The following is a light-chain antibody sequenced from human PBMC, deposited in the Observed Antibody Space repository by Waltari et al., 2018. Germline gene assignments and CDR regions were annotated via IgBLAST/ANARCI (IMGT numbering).Light chain of an antibody. CDR2: WAS. V-gene: IGKV4-1*01. CDR1: QSVLYSSNNKSY. Sequence: DIMMTQSPDSLAVSLGERATINCKSSQSVLYSSNNKSYLAWYQHKPGQPPKLLIYWASTRESGVPDRFSGSGSGTDFTLTISSLQAEDVAVYYCQQYYSTPWTFGQGTKEEI. J-gene: IGKJ1*01. CDR3: QQYYSTPWT.